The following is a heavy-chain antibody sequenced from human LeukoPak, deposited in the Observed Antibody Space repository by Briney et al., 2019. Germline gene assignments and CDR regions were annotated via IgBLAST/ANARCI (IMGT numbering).Heavy chain of an antibody. V-gene: IGHV3-21*01. CDR3: ARFPWAAADDY. CDR1: GFTFSSYA. D-gene: IGHD6-13*01. J-gene: IGHJ4*02. CDR2: ISSSSSYI. Sequence: PGGSLRLSCAASGFTFSSYAMNWVRQAPGKGLEWVSSISSSSSYIYYADSVKGRFTISRDNAKNSLYLQMNSLRTEDTAVYYCARFPWAAADDYWGQGTLVTVSS.